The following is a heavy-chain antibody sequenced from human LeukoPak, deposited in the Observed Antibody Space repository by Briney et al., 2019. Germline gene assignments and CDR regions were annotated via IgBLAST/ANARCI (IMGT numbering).Heavy chain of an antibody. CDR1: GFTFSIYW. D-gene: IGHD3-22*01. J-gene: IGHJ4*02. CDR2: INQDVSEK. V-gene: IGHV3-7*01. CDR3: ARSSSGYYYTSIDY. Sequence: GGSLRLSCAASGFTFSIYWMTWVRQAPGKGLEWVANINQDVSEKYYVDSVKGRFTISRDNAKNSLYLQMNSLRAEDTAVYYCARSSSGYYYTSIDYWGQGTLVTVSS.